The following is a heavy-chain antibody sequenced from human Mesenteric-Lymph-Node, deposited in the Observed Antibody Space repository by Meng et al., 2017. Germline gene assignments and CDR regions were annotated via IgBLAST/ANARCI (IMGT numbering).Heavy chain of an antibody. J-gene: IGHJ6*02. CDR1: GYTFTSYD. V-gene: IGHV1-8*03. CDR3: GTQRNEYGTFGLDV. D-gene: IGHD4-17*01. Sequence: SVKVSCKASGYTFTSYDINWVRQATGQGLEWMGWMNPNSGNTGYAQKFQGRVTITRNTSISTAYMELNSLTSDDTAVYYCGTQRNEYGTFGLDVWGQVTTVTVSS. CDR2: MNPNSGNT.